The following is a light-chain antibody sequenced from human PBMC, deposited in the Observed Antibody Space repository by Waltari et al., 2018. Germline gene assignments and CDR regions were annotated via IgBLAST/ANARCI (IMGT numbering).Light chain of an antibody. CDR3: LSYASSITFV. CDR2: EVT. J-gene: IGLJ2*01. V-gene: IGLV2-23*02. CDR1: SNDIGNSNH. Sequence: QPALTQPASVSGSPGQSISISCTGTSNDIGNSNHVCWYQQHPGKVPKLIIYEVTKRPSGISDRFSGSNSGNTASLTISGLQAEDEADYYCLSYASSITFVFGGGTKLSVL.